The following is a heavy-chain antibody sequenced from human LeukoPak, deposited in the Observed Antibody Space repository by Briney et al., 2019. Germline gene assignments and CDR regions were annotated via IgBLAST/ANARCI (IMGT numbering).Heavy chain of an antibody. Sequence: PGGSLRLSCAASGFTFSSYWMSWVRQAPGKGLEWVANIKQDGNEKYYVDSVKGRFAISRDNAKNSLYLQMNSLRAEDTAVYYCDRGLTGEFDYWGQGTLVTVSS. V-gene: IGHV3-7*03. J-gene: IGHJ4*02. CDR3: DRGLTGEFDY. D-gene: IGHD7-27*01. CDR1: GFTFSSYW. CDR2: IKQDGNEK.